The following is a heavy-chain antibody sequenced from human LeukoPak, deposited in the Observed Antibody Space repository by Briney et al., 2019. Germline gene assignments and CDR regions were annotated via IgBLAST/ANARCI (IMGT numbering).Heavy chain of an antibody. D-gene: IGHD6-19*01. Sequence: GGSLRLSCADYGITLSELWMNWVRQVPGKGLEWVANIKQDGSEKKYVDSVKGRFTISRDNAKNSVYLQMNSLRVDDTAVYYCVGGYGWLPDYWGQGALVTVSS. CDR1: GITLSELW. V-gene: IGHV3-7*04. CDR3: VGGYGWLPDY. J-gene: IGHJ4*02. CDR2: IKQDGSEK.